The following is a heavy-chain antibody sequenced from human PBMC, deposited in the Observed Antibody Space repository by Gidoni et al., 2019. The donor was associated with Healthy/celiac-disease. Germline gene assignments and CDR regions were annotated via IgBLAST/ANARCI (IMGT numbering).Heavy chain of an antibody. Sequence: EVQLVQSGAEVKKPGESLKISCKGSGYSFTSYWIGWVRQMPGKGLEWMGISYPGASVTTYSPSFQGQVTIAADKSISTAYLQWSSLKASDTAMYYCSRQRHSGSYYKPVDYWGQGTLVTVSS. D-gene: IGHD3-10*01. CDR3: SRQRHSGSYYKPVDY. J-gene: IGHJ4*02. CDR1: GYSFTSYW. CDR2: SYPGASVT. V-gene: IGHV5-51*01.